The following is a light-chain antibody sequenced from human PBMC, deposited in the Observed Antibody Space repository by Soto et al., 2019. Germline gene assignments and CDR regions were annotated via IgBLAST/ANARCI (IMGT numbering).Light chain of an antibody. CDR3: QQYTDSPIT. CDR1: QSVGNN. Sequence: EIVMTQSPATLSVSPGERATLSCRASQSVGNNLAWYQQRPGQAPRLLIHGASARPSGVPARFSGSGSATDFTLTISSLQSEDFAIYYCQQYTDSPITFGPGTTVDLK. V-gene: IGKV3-15*01. J-gene: IGKJ3*01. CDR2: GAS.